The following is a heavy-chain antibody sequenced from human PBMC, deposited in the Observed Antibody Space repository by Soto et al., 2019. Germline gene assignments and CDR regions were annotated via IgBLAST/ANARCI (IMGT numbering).Heavy chain of an antibody. J-gene: IGHJ6*02. CDR3: ARARDGPYYYYYYGMDV. V-gene: IGHV5-10-1*01. CDR2: IDPSDSYT. Sequence: ESLKISCKGFGYSFTSYWISWVRQMPGKGLEWMGRIDPSDSYTNYSPSFQGHVTISADKSISTAYLQWSSLKASDTAMYYCARARDGPYYYYYYGMDVWGQGTTVTVSS. CDR1: GYSFTSYW.